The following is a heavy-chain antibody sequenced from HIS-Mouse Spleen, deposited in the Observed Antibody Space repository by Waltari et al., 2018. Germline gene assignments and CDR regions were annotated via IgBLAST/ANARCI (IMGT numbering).Heavy chain of an antibody. CDR2: IKHSGST. Sequence: QVQLQQWGAGLLKPSETLSLTCAVYGGSFSGYYWSWIRQPPGKGLAWIGEIKHSGSTNYNPSLKSRVTISVDTSKNQFSLKLSSVTAADTAVYYCAGYNWNYGTDYWGQGTLVTVSS. CDR1: GGSFSGYY. D-gene: IGHD1-7*01. CDR3: AGYNWNYGTDY. V-gene: IGHV4-34*01. J-gene: IGHJ4*02.